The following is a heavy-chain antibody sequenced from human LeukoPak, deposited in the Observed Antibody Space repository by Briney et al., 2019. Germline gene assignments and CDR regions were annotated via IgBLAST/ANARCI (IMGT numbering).Heavy chain of an antibody. CDR1: GGTFSSYA. V-gene: IGHV1-69*06. CDR3: ARDLSGVALGY. CDR2: IIPIFGTA. Sequence: SVKVSCKASGGTFSSYAISWVRQAPGQGLAWMGGIIPIFGTANYAQKFQGRVTITADKSTSTAYMELSSLRSEDTAVYYCARDLSGVALGYWGQGTLVTVSS. D-gene: IGHD3-10*01. J-gene: IGHJ4*02.